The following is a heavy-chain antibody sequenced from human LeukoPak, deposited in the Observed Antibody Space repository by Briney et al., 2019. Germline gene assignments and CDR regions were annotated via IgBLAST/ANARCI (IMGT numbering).Heavy chain of an antibody. CDR3: GRHDYSNPRIDY. CDR2: ISYSGST. V-gene: IGHV4-59*08. D-gene: IGHD4-11*01. J-gene: IGHJ4*02. Sequence: SETLSLTCTVSGGSISSYYWSWIRQPPGKGLEWIGYISYSGSTSYNPSLKSRVTISLDTSKNQFSLKLSSVAAADTAVYYCGRHDYSNPRIDYWGQGTLVTVSP. CDR1: GGSISSYY.